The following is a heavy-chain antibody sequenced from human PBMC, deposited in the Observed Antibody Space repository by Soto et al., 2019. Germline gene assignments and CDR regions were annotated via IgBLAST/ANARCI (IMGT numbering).Heavy chain of an antibody. CDR1: GGSISSYY. J-gene: IGHJ6*02. Sequence: SETLSLTCTVSGGSISSYYWSWIRQPPGKGLEWIGYIYYSGSTNYNPSLKSRVTISVDTSKNQFSLKLSSVTAADTAVYYCARRGRHYGMDVWGQGTTVTVSS. D-gene: IGHD2-15*01. CDR3: ARRGRHYGMDV. CDR2: IYYSGST. V-gene: IGHV4-59*08.